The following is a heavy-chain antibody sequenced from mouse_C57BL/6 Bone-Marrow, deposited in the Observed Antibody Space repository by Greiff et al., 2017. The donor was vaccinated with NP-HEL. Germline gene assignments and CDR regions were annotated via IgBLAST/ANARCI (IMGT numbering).Heavy chain of an antibody. Sequence: EVKVEESGPGLVKPSQSLSLTCSVTGYSITSGYYWNWIRQFPGNKLEWMGYISYDGSNNYNPSLKNRISITRDTSKNQFFLKLNSVTTEDTATYYCARADGYYWFAYWGQGTLVTVSA. CDR3: ARADGYYWFAY. CDR1: GYSITSGYY. J-gene: IGHJ3*01. CDR2: ISYDGSN. V-gene: IGHV3-6*01. D-gene: IGHD2-3*01.